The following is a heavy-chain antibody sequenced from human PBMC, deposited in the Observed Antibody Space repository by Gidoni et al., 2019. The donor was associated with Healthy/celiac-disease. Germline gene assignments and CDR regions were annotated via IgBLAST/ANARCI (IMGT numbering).Heavy chain of an antibody. CDR2: INPSGGST. J-gene: IGHJ4*02. Sequence: QVQLVQSGAEVKKPGASVTVSCKAAGYTFTSYYMNWVRQAPGQGLEWMGIINPSGGSTSYAQKFQGRVTMTRDTSTSTVYMELSSLRSEDTAVYYCARDPGIAAAGFDYWGQGTLVTVSS. V-gene: IGHV1-46*01. CDR1: GYTFTSYY. D-gene: IGHD6-13*01. CDR3: ARDPGIAAAGFDY.